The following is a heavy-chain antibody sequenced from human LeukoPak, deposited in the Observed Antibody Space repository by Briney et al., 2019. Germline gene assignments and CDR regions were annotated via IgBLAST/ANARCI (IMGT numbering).Heavy chain of an antibody. Sequence: SAGTLRLSCAASGFTFSSYAMSWVRQAPGKGLEWVWAINGSGGSNYYADSVKGRFTISRDNSKNTLYLQMNSLRAEDTAVYYCAKDLRHTSSPEWGVYFDYWGQGTLVTASS. D-gene: IGHD6-13*01. CDR1: GFTFSSYA. V-gene: IGHV3-23*01. CDR3: AKDLRHTSSPEWGVYFDY. CDR2: INGSGGSN. J-gene: IGHJ4*02.